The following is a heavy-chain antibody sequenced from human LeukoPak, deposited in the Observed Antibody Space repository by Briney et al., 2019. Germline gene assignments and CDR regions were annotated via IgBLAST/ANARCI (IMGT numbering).Heavy chain of an antibody. J-gene: IGHJ4*02. CDR1: GYTLTSYD. D-gene: IGHD7-27*01. CDR2: MSPNSGDT. CDR3: ARGPPTWGYDY. Sequence: VASVKVSCKASGYTLTSYDFNWVRQATGQRPEWMGWMSPNSGDTGYAQKFQDRVTMTRNTSISTAYMELSSLRSDDTAVYYCARGPPTWGYDYSGPGTLVTVSS. V-gene: IGHV1-8*01.